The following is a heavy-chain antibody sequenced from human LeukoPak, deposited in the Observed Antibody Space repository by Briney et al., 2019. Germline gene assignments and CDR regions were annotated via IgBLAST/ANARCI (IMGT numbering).Heavy chain of an antibody. V-gene: IGHV3-23*01. CDR3: AKGRDIVVVVAYYFDY. D-gene: IGHD2-15*01. Sequence: GGSLRLSCAAAGFTFSGYAMSWVRQAGGEGREWVSAISGSGGSTYYADSVKGRFTISRNNSKNTLYLQMNSLRAEDTAVYYCAKGRDIVVVVAYYFDYWGQGTLVTVSS. CDR2: ISGSGGST. CDR1: GFTFSGYA. J-gene: IGHJ4*02.